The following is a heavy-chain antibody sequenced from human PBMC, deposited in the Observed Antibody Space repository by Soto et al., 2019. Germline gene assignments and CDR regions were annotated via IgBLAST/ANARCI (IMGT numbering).Heavy chain of an antibody. V-gene: IGHV1-3*01. CDR1: GYTFTNYG. CDR2: TNSGNGNT. J-gene: IGHJ2*01. CDR3: ARSGYSSGWYHWYFDF. D-gene: IGHD6-19*01. Sequence: ASVKVSCKASGYTFTNYGIHWVRQAPGQRLEWMGWTNSGNGNTKYSQKLQGRVTINRDTSASTAYMELSSLRSEDTAVYYCARSGYSSGWYHWYFDFWGRGTLVTVSS.